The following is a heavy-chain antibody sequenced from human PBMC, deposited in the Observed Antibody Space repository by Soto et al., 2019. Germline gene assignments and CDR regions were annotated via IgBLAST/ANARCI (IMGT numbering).Heavy chain of an antibody. Sequence: ASVKVSCKASGYTFTSYAMHWVRQAPGQRLEWMGWINAGNGNTKYSQKFQGRVTITADESTSTAYMELSSLRSEDTAVYYCARIIVVVTALDYWGQGTLVTVSS. J-gene: IGHJ4*02. V-gene: IGHV1-3*01. CDR2: INAGNGNT. CDR3: ARIIVVVTALDY. CDR1: GYTFTSYA. D-gene: IGHD2-21*02.